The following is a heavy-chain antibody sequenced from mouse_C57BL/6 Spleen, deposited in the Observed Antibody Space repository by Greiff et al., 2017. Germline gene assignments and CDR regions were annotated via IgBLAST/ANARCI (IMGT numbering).Heavy chain of an antibody. Sequence: QVQLQQPGAELVKPGASVKVSCKASGYTFTSYWMHWVKQRPGQGLEWIGRIHPSDSDTNYNQKFKGKATLTVDKSSSTAYTQLSSLTSEDSAVYYCAIEGGDYDVAYWGQGTLVTVSA. CDR3: AIEGGDYDVAY. D-gene: IGHD2-4*01. CDR2: IHPSDSDT. J-gene: IGHJ3*01. V-gene: IGHV1-74*01. CDR1: GYTFTSYW.